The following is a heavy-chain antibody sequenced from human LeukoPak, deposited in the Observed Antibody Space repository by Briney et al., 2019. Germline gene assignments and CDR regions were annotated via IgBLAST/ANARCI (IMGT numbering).Heavy chain of an antibody. CDR2: IKQDGSEE. CDR3: ARHLTMIDY. V-gene: IGHV3-7*01. CDR1: GFIFSSNW. D-gene: IGHD3-22*01. J-gene: IGHJ4*02. Sequence: GGSLRLSCAASGFIFSSNWMSWVRQAPGKGLEWVANIKQDGSEEYYVDSVKGRFSISRDNAKNSLYLQMNSLRVEDTAVYYCARHLTMIDYWGQGTLVTVSS.